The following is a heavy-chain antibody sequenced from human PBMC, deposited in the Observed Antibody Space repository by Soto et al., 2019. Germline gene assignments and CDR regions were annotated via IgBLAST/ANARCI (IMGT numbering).Heavy chain of an antibody. V-gene: IGHV3-74*03. J-gene: IGHJ5*02. CDR2: INGDGSDI. CDR3: ARDQSTGDWFDA. Sequence: GGSLRLSCAASGFTVSTSQMNWVRQAPGKGLVWVSRINGDGSDIKYADSVKGRFTISRDNAKNTVYLQMNSLRAEDTAVYYSARDQSTGDWFDAWGQGTLVTVSS. CDR1: GFTVSTSQ. D-gene: IGHD2-2*01.